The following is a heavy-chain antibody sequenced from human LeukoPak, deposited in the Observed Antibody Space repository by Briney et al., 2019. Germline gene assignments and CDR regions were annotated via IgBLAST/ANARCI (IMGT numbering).Heavy chain of an antibody. CDR1: GGSISSGSYY. CDR3: AKHKQWETTY. CDR2: ITGSGGST. V-gene: IGHV3-23*01. J-gene: IGHJ4*02. Sequence: ETLSLTCTVSGGSISSGSYYWGWIRQPPGKGLEWVSGITGSGGSTYYADSVKGRFTISRDNSKNTLYLQMNSLRAEDTAIYYCAKHKQWETTYWGQGTLVTVSS. D-gene: IGHD1-26*01.